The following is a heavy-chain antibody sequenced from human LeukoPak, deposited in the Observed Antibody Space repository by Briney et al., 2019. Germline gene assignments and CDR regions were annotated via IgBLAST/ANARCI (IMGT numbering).Heavy chain of an antibody. V-gene: IGHV3-7*01. CDR3: GRDGRGGEDCDN. J-gene: IGHJ4*02. CDR1: GFSFSSYW. CDR2: IKGDGSEK. Sequence: GGSLRLSCVASGFSFSSYWMSLFRQASGKGLEWGANIKGDGSEKNHAGSAGDRFIISREKGKNSVYEQMDSRRVEHTSVYYWGRDGRGGEDCDNWGQRTLVTVSS. D-gene: IGHD3-16*01.